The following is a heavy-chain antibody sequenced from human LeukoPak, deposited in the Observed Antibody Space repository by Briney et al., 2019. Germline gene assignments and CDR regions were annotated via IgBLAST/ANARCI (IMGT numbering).Heavy chain of an antibody. D-gene: IGHD3-16*01. CDR3: AGSTPITFGGVTRSDAFDI. V-gene: IGHV3-13*01. J-gene: IGHJ3*02. CDR2: IGTAGDT. Sequence: GGSLRLSCAASGFTFSTYDMHWVRQTTGKGLEWVSAIGTAGDTYYPGSVKGRLTISRENAKNSLYLQMNSLRAGDTAVYYCAGSTPITFGGVTRSDAFDIWGQGTMVTVSS. CDR1: GFTFSTYD.